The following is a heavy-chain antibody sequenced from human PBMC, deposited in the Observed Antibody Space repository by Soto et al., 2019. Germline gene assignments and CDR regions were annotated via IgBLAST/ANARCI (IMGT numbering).Heavy chain of an antibody. CDR1: GGTFSSYA. V-gene: IGHV1-69*06. J-gene: IGHJ5*02. CDR3: ARVGYSYGLYWFDP. D-gene: IGHD5-18*01. CDR2: IIPIFGTA. Sequence: EASVKVSCKASGGTFSSYAISWVRQAPGQGLEWMGGIIPIFGTANYAQKFQGRVTITADKSTSTAYMELSSLRSEDTAVYYCARVGYSYGLYWFDPWGQGTLVTVSS.